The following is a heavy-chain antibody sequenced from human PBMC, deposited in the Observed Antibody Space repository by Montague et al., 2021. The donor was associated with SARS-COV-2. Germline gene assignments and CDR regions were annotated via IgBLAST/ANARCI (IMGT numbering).Heavy chain of an antibody. CDR3: ARGSGWMGNAFDT. V-gene: IGHV4-59*01. CDR1: GGSISSYY. D-gene: IGHD6-19*01. CDR2: IYYSGST. Sequence: SETLSLTCTVSGGSISSYYWSWIRQPPGEGLEWIGYIYYSGSTNYNPSLKSRVTISVDTSKNQFSLKLSSVTAADTAVYYCARGSGWMGNAFDTWGQGTMVTVSS. J-gene: IGHJ3*02.